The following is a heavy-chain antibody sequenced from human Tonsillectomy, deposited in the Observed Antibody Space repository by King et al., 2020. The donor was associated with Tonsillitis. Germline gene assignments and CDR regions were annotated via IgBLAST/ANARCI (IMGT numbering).Heavy chain of an antibody. Sequence: GVGWIRQPPGKALEWLALIYWDDDERYSPSLKTRLPITKDTSKNQVVLTMTNMDPVDTATYYCANIRNYYEEAFTFDIWGQGTVVTVSS. CDR2: IYWDDDE. J-gene: IGHJ3*02. V-gene: IGHV2-5*02. CDR1: G. CDR3: ANIRNYYEEAFTFDI. D-gene: IGHD3-22*01.